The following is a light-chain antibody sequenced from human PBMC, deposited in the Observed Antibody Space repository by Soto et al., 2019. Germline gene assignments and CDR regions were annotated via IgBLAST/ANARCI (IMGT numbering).Light chain of an antibody. Sequence: EIVMTQSPATLSVSPGERATLSCRASQSVSSNLAWYQQKPGQAPRLLIYDASTRATGIPARFSGSGSGTEVTLTISSLQSEDFVVDYCQQYNNWPPKFTFGQGTKLELK. CDR1: QSVSSN. J-gene: IGKJ2*01. CDR2: DAS. V-gene: IGKV3-15*01. CDR3: QQYNNWPPKFT.